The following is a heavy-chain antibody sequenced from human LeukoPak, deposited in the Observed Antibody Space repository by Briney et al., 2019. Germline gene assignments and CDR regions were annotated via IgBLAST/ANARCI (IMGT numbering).Heavy chain of an antibody. J-gene: IGHJ4*02. Sequence: ASVKVSCKASGYTFTSYYMHWVRQAPGQGLEWMGIINPSGGSTTYAQKFQGRVTMTRDTSTSTAHMELRSLRSEDTAVYYCAREPSPMVRGYSPAYWGQGTLVAVSS. D-gene: IGHD3-10*01. CDR3: AREPSPMVRGYSPAY. CDR1: GYTFTSYY. V-gene: IGHV1-46*01. CDR2: INPSGGST.